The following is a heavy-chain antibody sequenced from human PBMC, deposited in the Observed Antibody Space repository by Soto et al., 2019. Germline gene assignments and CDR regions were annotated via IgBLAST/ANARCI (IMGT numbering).Heavy chain of an antibody. J-gene: IGHJ6*02. D-gene: IGHD6-13*01. CDR3: ARLSRIAAAGTSSYHSMDV. CDR2: IHYSGTT. Sequence: SETLSLTCTVSGGSVSGYYWSWIRQSPGKGLEWIGYIHYSGTTNFNPSLKSRLTMSVDTSNNQFSLKLSSVTAGDTAIYYCARLSRIAAAGTSSYHSMDVWGQGTTVTVSS. V-gene: IGHV4-59*02. CDR1: GGSVSGYY.